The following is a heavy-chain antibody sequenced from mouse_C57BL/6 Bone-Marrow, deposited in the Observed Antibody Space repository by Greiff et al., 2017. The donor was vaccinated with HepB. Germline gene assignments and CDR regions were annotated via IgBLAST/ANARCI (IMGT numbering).Heavy chain of an antibody. CDR1: GYAFTNYL. J-gene: IGHJ3*01. CDR2: INPGGGGT. V-gene: IGHV1-54*01. D-gene: IGHD6-1*01. Sequence: VQLQQSGAELVRPGTSVKVSCKASGYAFTNYLIEWVKQRPGQGLEWIGVINPGGGGTNYNEKFKGKATLTADKSSSTAYMQLSSLTSEDSAVYFWASSPAWFAYWGQGTLVTVSA. CDR3: ASSPAWFAY.